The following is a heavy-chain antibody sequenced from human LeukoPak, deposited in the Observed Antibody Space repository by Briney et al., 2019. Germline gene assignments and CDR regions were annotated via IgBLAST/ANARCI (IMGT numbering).Heavy chain of an antibody. Sequence: ASVKVSCKASGYTFTSYGFSWVRQAPGQGLEWMGWISTYSGNTNYAQNFQGRVTMTTDTSTSTAYMELRSLRSDDTAVYYLGGDYYGSGTYPLPPTWGDYGMEVWGKGTPVTVSS. J-gene: IGHJ6*04. CDR2: ISTYSGNT. V-gene: IGHV1-18*04. D-gene: IGHD3-10*01. CDR1: GYTFTSYG. CDR3: GGDYYGSGTYPLPPTWGDYGMEV.